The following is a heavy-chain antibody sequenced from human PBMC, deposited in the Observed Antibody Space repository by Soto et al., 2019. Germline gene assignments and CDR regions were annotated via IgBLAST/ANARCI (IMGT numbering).Heavy chain of an antibody. V-gene: IGHV3-13*05. Sequence: PGGSLRLSCAASGFTFSSYDMHWVRQATGKGLEWVSAIGTAGDPYYPGSVKGRFTISRENAKNSLYLQMNSLRAGDTAVYYCARAYHCSSCPYYYYYGMDVWGQGTTVTVS. D-gene: IGHD2-2*01. CDR2: IGTAGDP. CDR1: GFTFSSYD. J-gene: IGHJ6*02. CDR3: ARAYHCSSCPYYYYYGMDV.